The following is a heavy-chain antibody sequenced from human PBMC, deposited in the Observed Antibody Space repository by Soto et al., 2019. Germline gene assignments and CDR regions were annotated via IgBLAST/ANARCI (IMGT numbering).Heavy chain of an antibody. CDR2: ISSSSGTI. J-gene: IGHJ4*02. D-gene: IGHD2-15*01. CDR1: GFTFSNYD. Sequence: EVQLVESGGDLVQPGESLRVSCAASGFTFSNYDMNWVRQAPGKGLEWVSYISSSSGTIYYADSVKGRFTTSRDNAKKSLYLQMNRLRAEDTAVYYCARGPTCIEGYCSSGSWHEYWGQGTLVTVSS. V-gene: IGHV3-48*01. CDR3: ARGPTCIEGYCSSGSWHEY.